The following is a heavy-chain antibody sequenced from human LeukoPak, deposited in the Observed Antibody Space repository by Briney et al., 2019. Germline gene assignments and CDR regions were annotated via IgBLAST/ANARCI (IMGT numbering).Heavy chain of an antibody. Sequence: GGSLRLSCSASGFTPSGYWMSWVRQAPGKGLGWVANIKQDGSEKYYVDSVKGRFTISRDDAKNSVYLQMNSLRAEDTAVYYCARVRGTRYFDFWGQGTLVTVSS. D-gene: IGHD3-16*01. V-gene: IGHV3-7*01. J-gene: IGHJ4*02. CDR3: ARVRGTRYFDF. CDR1: GFTPSGYW. CDR2: IKQDGSEK.